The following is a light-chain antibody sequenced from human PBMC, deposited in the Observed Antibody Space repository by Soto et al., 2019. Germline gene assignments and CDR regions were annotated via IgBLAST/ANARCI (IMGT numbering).Light chain of an antibody. CDR3: AAWDDSLSGV. Sequence: QSVLTQPPSASGTPGQRVTISCSGSSSNIGSNYVYWYQQLPGTAPKLLIYRNNQRPSGVPDRFSGSKSGTSASLAISGLRSEHEADYYCAAWDDSLSGVFGGGTKVTVL. CDR1: SSNIGSNY. J-gene: IGLJ3*02. CDR2: RNN. V-gene: IGLV1-47*01.